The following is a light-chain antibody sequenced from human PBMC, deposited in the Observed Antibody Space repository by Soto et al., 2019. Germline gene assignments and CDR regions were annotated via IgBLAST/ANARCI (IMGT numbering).Light chain of an antibody. Sequence: EIVMTQSPATLSVSPGERATLSCRASQSVSSNLAWYQQKPGQAPRLLIYGASTRATGIPARFSGSGSGTEFILTISSLQSEDFAVYYCQQYNNWRTWTFGQGTKVDIK. CDR3: QQYNNWRTWT. CDR2: GAS. V-gene: IGKV3-15*01. CDR1: QSVSSN. J-gene: IGKJ1*01.